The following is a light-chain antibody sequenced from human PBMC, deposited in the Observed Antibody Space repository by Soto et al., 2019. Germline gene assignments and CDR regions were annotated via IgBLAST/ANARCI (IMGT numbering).Light chain of an antibody. CDR2: DAS. Sequence: DIPMTQSPSTLSASVGDRVTITCRASQSISSGLAWYQQKPGKAPKLLIYDASSLESGVPSRFSGSGSGTVFTLTSSRQPHDYVATYYCQQYNSYSRTFGQGTKLEIK. V-gene: IGKV1-5*03. J-gene: IGKJ2*02. CDR3: QQYNSYSRT. CDR1: QSISSG.